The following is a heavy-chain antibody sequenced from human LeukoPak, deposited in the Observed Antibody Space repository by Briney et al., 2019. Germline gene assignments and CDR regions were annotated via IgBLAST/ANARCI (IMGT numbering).Heavy chain of an antibody. V-gene: IGHV1-2*02. Sequence: ASVKVSCKASGYTFTGYYMHWVRQAPGQGLEWMGWINPNSGGTNYAQKFHGRVTMTRDTSISTAYMELSRLRSDDTAVYYCARDGTISYYMDVWGKGTTVTVSS. J-gene: IGHJ6*03. CDR2: INPNSGGT. CDR1: GYTFTGYY. CDR3: ARDGTISYYMDV. D-gene: IGHD3-9*01.